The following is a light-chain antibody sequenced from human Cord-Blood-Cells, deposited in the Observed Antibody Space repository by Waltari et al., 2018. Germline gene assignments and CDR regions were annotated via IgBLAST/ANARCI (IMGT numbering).Light chain of an antibody. J-gene: IGKJ1*01. CDR1: QSISSW. Sequence: DIQMTQSPSTLSASVGDRVTITCRASQSISSWLAWYQQKPGKAPKLLIYEASSLESGGPSRFSGSGSGTEFTLTISSLQPDDFATYYCQQYNSYSTFGQGTKVEIK. CDR3: QQYNSYST. CDR2: EAS. V-gene: IGKV1-5*01.